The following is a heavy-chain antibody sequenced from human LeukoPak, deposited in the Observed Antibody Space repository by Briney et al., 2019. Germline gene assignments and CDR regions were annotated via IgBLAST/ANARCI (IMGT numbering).Heavy chain of an antibody. CDR3: ARVGNSYDSSGARHDAFDI. D-gene: IGHD3-22*01. Sequence: ASVKVSCKVSGYTLTELSMHWVRQAPGKGLEWMGGFDPEDGETIYAQKFQGRVTMTADTSTSTAYMELRSLRSDDTAVYYCARVGNSYDSSGARHDAFDIWGQGIMVTVSS. CDR1: GYTLTELS. V-gene: IGHV1-24*01. J-gene: IGHJ3*02. CDR2: FDPEDGET.